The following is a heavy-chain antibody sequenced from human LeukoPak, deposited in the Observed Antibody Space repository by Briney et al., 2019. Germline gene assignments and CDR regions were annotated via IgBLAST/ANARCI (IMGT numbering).Heavy chain of an antibody. CDR1: GFMFTSYW. V-gene: IGHV3-7*01. Sequence: GGSLRLSCAASGFMFTSYWMSWVRQAPGKGLEWVANINQDGSAKYYVDSVKGRFTISRDNAKNSLYLQMNSLRAEDTAVYYCARIAAAGIDYWGQGALVAVSS. CDR2: INQDGSAK. D-gene: IGHD6-13*01. CDR3: ARIAAAGIDY. J-gene: IGHJ4*02.